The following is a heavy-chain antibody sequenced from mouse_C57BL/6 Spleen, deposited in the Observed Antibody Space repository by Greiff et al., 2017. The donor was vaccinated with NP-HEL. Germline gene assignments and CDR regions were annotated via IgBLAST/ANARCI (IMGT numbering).Heavy chain of an antibody. CDR2: ISYDGSN. Sequence: EVQLQQSGPGLVKPSQSLSLTCSVTGYSITSGYYWNWIRQFPGNKLEWMGYISYDGSNNYNPSLKNRISITRDTSKNQFFLKLNSVTTEDTATYYCARDGRDGPYFDYWGQGTTLTVSS. D-gene: IGHD2-3*01. CDR3: ARDGRDGPYFDY. V-gene: IGHV3-6*01. CDR1: GYSITSGYY. J-gene: IGHJ2*01.